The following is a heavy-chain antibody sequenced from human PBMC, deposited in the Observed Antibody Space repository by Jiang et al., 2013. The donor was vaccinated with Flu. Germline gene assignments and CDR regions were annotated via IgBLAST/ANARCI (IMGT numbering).Heavy chain of an antibody. CDR2: IIPIFGTA. Sequence: SGAEVKKPGSSVKVSCKASGGTFSSYAISWVRQAPGQGLEWMGGIIPIFGTANYAQKFQGRVTITADKSTSTAYMELSSLRSEDTAVYYCVGTGDVGGRNAHFDYWGQGTLVTVSS. V-gene: IGHV1-69*06. D-gene: IGHD3-16*01. CDR3: VGTGDVGGRNAHFDY. J-gene: IGHJ4*02. CDR1: GGTFSSYA.